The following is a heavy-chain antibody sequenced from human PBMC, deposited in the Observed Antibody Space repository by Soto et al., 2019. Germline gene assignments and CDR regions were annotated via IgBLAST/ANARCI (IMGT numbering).Heavy chain of an antibody. CDR3: AKGGGYSYGVAFDY. V-gene: IGHV3-23*01. CDR2: ISGSGGST. CDR1: GFTFSSYA. D-gene: IGHD5-18*01. J-gene: IGHJ4*02. Sequence: AGGSLRLSCAASGFTFSSYAMSWVRQAPGKGLEWVSAISGSGGSTYYADSVKGRFTISRDNSKNTLYLQMNSLRAEDTAVYYCAKGGGYSYGVAFDYWGQGTLVTVSS.